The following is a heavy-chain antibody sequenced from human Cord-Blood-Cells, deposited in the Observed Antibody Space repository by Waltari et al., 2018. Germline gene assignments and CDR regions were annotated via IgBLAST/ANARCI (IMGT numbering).Heavy chain of an antibody. D-gene: IGHD3-10*01. Sequence: QVQLQESGPGLVKPSQTLSLTCTVSGGSISSGSYYWSWIRQPAGKGLEWIGYIYTSGSHNSNPSPKSRVTISVDTAKNQFSLKRSSVTAADTAVYYCARSTYYYGSGSYYDAFDIWGQGTMVTVSS. CDR3: ARSTYYYGSGSYYDAFDI. V-gene: IGHV4-61*09. CDR2: IYTSGSH. CDR1: GGSISSGSYY. J-gene: IGHJ3*02.